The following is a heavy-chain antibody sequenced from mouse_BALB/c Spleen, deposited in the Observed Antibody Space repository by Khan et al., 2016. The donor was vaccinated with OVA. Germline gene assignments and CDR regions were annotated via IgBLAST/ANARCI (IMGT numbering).Heavy chain of an antibody. CDR2: INPSNGYT. D-gene: IGHD2-14*01. Sequence: QIQLVQSGAELARPGASVKMSCKASGYTFISYTIHWIKKRPGQGLEWIGYINPSNGYTNYNQKFKDKATLTTDKSSTTAYLQLSSLTSDDSAVYNGLRDGAYHRNDGWFAYWGQGTLVTVSA. V-gene: IGHV1-4*01. CDR1: GYTFISYT. CDR3: LRDGAYHRNDGWFAY. J-gene: IGHJ3*01.